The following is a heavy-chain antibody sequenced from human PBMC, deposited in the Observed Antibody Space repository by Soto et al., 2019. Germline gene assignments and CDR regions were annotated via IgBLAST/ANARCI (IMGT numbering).Heavy chain of an antibody. Sequence: SETLSLTCAVSGGSISSGGYSWSWIRQPPGKGLEWIGYIYHSGSTYYNPSLKSRVTISVDRSKNQFSLKLSSVTAADTAVYYCAREPAEVGFDYWGQGTLVTVSS. CDR1: GGSISSGGYS. CDR2: IYHSGST. J-gene: IGHJ4*02. CDR3: AREPAEVGFDY. V-gene: IGHV4-30-2*01.